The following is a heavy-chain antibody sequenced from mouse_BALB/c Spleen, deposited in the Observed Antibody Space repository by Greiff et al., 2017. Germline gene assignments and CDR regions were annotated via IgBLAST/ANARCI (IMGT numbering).Heavy chain of an antibody. D-gene: IGHD1-1*01. J-gene: IGHJ4*01. CDR1: GYTFTSYY. CDR2: INPSNGGT. CDR3: ARSFTTVVATNYYAMDY. Sequence: VQLQQPGAELVKPGASVKLSCKASGYTFTSYYMYWVKQRPGQGLEWIGGINPSNGGTNFNEKFKSKATLTVDKSSSTAYMQLSSLTSEDSAVYYCARSFTTVVATNYYAMDYWGQGTSVTVSS. V-gene: IGHV1S81*02.